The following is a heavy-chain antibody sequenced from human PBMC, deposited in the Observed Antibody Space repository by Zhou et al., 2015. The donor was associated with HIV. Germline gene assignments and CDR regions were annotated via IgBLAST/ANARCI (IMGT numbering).Heavy chain of an antibody. D-gene: IGHD4-23*01. CDR1: GGSFSRYA. CDR3: ARAPQLTRNWYFDL. Sequence: QVQLVQSGAEVKKPGSSVKVSCKDSGGSFSRYAMNWVRQAPRQGLEWMGAIIPVYDITNYAQKFQGRVTITADESTSTAYMELSSLRSEDTAVYYCARAPQLTRNWYFDLWGLAPWSLSPQ. V-gene: IGHV1-69*12. J-gene: IGHJ2*01. CDR2: IIPVYDIT.